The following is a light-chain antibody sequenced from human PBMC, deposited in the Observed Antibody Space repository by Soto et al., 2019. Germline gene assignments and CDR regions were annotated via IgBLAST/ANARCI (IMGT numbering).Light chain of an antibody. CDR3: SSCTTSSTVV. CDR2: DVS. J-gene: IGLJ3*02. Sequence: QSALTQPASVSGSPGQSITISCTGTSSDVGAYNYVSWYQHHPGKVPKLMIYDVSNRPSGVSNRFSASKSGNTASLTISGLQAEDEADYYCSSCTTSSTVVFGGGTKLTVL. V-gene: IGLV2-14*03. CDR1: SSDVGAYNY.